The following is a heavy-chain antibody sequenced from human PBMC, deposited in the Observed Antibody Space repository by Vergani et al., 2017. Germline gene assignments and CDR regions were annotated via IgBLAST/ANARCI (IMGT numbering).Heavy chain of an antibody. CDR2: IYYSGST. CDR3: ARLGSSWYGGYYFDY. D-gene: IGHD6-13*01. Sequence: QLQLQESGPGLVKPSETLSLTCTVSGGSISSSSYYWGWIRQPPGKGLEWIGSIYYSGSTYYNPSLKSRVTISVDTSKNQFSLKLSSVTAADTAVYYCARLGSSWYGGYYFDYWGQGTLVTVSS. CDR1: GGSISSSSYY. V-gene: IGHV4-39*01. J-gene: IGHJ4*02.